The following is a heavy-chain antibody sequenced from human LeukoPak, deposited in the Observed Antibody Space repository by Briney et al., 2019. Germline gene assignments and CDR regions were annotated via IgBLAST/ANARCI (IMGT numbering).Heavy chain of an antibody. Sequence: ASVKVSCKASGYTFTGYYMHWVRQAPGQGLECMGWINPNSGGTNYAQKFQGRVTMTRDTSISTAYMGLSRLRSDDTAVYYCARDLRGDCILVEWGQGTLVTVSS. CDR2: INPNSGGT. CDR1: GYTFTGYY. V-gene: IGHV1-2*02. D-gene: IGHD2-21*02. CDR3: ARDLRGDCILVE. J-gene: IGHJ4*02.